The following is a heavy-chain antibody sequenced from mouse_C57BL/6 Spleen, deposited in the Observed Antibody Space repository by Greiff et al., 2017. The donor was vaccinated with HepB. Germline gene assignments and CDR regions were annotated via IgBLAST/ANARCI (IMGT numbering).Heavy chain of an antibody. V-gene: IGHV1-50*01. CDR2: IDPSDSYT. CDR1: GYTFTSYW. Sequence: VQLQQPGAELVKPGASVKLSCKASGYTFTSYWMQWVKQRPGQGLEWIGEIDPSDSYTNYNQKFKGKATLTVDTSSSTAYMQLSSLTSEDSAVYYCASGVYFDYWGQGTTLTVSS. CDR3: ASGVYFDY. J-gene: IGHJ2*01.